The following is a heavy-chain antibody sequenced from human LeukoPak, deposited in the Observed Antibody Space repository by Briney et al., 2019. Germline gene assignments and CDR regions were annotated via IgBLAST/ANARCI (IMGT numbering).Heavy chain of an antibody. J-gene: IGHJ4*02. Sequence: MPGGSLRLSCAASGFTFSSYSMNWVRQAPGKGLEWVSSISSSSSYIYYADSVKGRFTISRDNAKNSLYLQMNSLRAEDTAVYYCARDRRDGYNYRHLDYWGQGTLVTVSS. D-gene: IGHD5-24*01. V-gene: IGHV3-21*01. CDR3: ARDRRDGYNYRHLDY. CDR2: ISSSSSYI. CDR1: GFTFSSYS.